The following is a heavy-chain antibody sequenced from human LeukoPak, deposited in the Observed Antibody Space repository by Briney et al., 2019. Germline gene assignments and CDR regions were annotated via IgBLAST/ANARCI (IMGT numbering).Heavy chain of an antibody. CDR1: GFTFSSCA. D-gene: IGHD3-3*01. J-gene: IGHJ4*02. CDR2: ISGSGEDT. Sequence: GGSLRLSCAASGFTFSSCAMSWVRQAPGKGLEWVSVISGSGEDTYSADYVKGRFSISRDNSKNTLYLQMNSLRAEDTAVHYCAKGEGINNFWSGYLPHFDNWGQGTRVTVSS. CDR3: AKGEGINNFWSGYLPHFDN. V-gene: IGHV3-23*01.